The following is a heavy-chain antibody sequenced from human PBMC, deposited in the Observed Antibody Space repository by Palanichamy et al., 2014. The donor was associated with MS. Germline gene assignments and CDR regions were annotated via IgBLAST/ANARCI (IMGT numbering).Heavy chain of an antibody. J-gene: IGHJ6*02. Sequence: QVQLVQSGAEVMQPGAAVKVSCKASGYTFSSYAMHWVRQAPGQRLEWMGWINVGNDNTKYSQNFQGRVTITRDTSAGTAYMELSSLRFEDTAVYYCARGDYGDYHYYAMDVWGQGTSVTVSS. CDR2: INVGNDNT. CDR1: GYTFSSYA. D-gene: IGHD4-17*01. CDR3: ARGDYGDYHYYAMDV. V-gene: IGHV1-3*01.